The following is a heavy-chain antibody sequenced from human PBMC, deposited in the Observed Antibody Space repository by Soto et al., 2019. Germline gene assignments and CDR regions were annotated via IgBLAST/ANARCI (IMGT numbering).Heavy chain of an antibody. CDR3: AKSLFGGPDI. D-gene: IGHD2-15*01. Sequence: LRLSCAASRFTFSTYAMSWVRQAPGKGLEWVSGISGGGDTSYADSVRGRFTCSRDNSKNTLYLQMNSLRAEDTALYYCAKSLFGGPDIWGQGTMVTVSS. CDR1: RFTFSTYA. CDR2: ISGGGDT. J-gene: IGHJ3*02. V-gene: IGHV3-23*01.